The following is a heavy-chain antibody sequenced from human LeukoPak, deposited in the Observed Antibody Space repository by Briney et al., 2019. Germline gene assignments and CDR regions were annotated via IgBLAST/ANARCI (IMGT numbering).Heavy chain of an antibody. CDR3: ARDRNSNYPNDY. CDR1: GFTFSSYS. CDR2: ISSSSSYI. D-gene: IGHD4-11*01. V-gene: IGHV3-21*01. Sequence: GGSLRLSWAASGFTFSSYSMNWVRQAPGKGLEWVSFISSSSSYIYYADSVKGRFTISRDNAKNSLYLQMNSLRAEDTAVYYCARDRNSNYPNDYWGQGTLVTVSS. J-gene: IGHJ4*02.